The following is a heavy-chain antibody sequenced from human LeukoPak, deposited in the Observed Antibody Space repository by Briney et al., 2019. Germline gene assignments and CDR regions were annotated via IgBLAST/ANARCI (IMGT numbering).Heavy chain of an antibody. D-gene: IGHD6-6*01. J-gene: IGHJ4*02. CDR2: IDPSDSYN. CDR3: ARAYSRSRFDY. V-gene: IGHV5-10-1*01. Sequence: GESLQISCKGSGYNFTNYWISWVRQMPGKGLEWMGTIDPSDSYNNYSPSFQGHVTISADKSISTAYLQWSSLKASDTAMYYCARAYSRSRFDYWGQGTLVTVSS. CDR1: GYNFTNYW.